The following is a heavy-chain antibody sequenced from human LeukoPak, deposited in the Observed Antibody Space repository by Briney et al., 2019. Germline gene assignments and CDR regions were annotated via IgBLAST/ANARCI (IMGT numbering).Heavy chain of an antibody. CDR2: IYYSGST. V-gene: IGHV4-61*05. Sequence: SETLSLTCTVSGGSISSSSYYWGWIRQPPGKGLEWIVYIYYSGSTNYNASLKSRVTISVATSKNQFSLKLSSVTPADTAVYYCARALGTRWLQSHYYYYYMDVWGKGTTVTVSS. J-gene: IGHJ6*03. CDR1: GGSISSSSYY. CDR3: ARALGTRWLQSHYYYYYMDV. D-gene: IGHD5-24*01.